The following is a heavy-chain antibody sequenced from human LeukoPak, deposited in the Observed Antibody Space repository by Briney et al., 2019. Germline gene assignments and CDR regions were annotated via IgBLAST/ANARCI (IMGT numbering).Heavy chain of an antibody. V-gene: IGHV3-23*01. J-gene: IGHJ4*02. CDR3: ARDLWPLSQWLGPFDY. Sequence: PVGSLRLSCAASGLTFSSYAMSWVRQAPGKGLEWVSAISGSGGSTYYADSVKGRFTISRDNAKNSLYLQMNSLRAEDTAVYYFARDLWPLSQWLGPFDYWGRGTLVTVSS. CDR2: ISGSGGST. D-gene: IGHD6-19*01. CDR1: GLTFSSYA.